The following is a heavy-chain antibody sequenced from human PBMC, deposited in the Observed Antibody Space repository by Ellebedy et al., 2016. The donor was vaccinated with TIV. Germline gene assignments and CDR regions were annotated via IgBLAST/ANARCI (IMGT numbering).Heavy chain of an antibody. D-gene: IGHD1-20*01. CDR3: ARCNWHDVDLDHWYSDL. CDR2: INHREST. V-gene: IGHV4-34*01. J-gene: IGHJ2*01. Sequence: SETLSLTCAVYGGSFSGYSWSWIRQPPGKGLEWIGEINHRESTNYNPSLKSRVTISLDTSKNQFSLRLSSVTAADTAVYYCARCNWHDVDLDHWYSDLWGRGTLVTVSS. CDR1: GGSFSGYS.